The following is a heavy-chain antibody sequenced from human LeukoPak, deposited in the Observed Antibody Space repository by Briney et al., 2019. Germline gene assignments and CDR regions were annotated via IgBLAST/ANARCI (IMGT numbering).Heavy chain of an antibody. CDR3: AGAPVEYCSSTSCYRSWFDP. J-gene: IGHJ5*02. CDR1: GYTLTELS. CDR2: FDPEDGET. V-gene: IGHV1-24*01. Sequence: GASVKVSCKVSGYTLTELSMHWVRQAPGKGLEWMGGFDPEDGETIYAQKFQGRVTITADESTSTAYMELSSLRSEDTAVYYCAGAPVEYCSSTSCYRSWFDPWGQGTLVTVSS. D-gene: IGHD2-2*01.